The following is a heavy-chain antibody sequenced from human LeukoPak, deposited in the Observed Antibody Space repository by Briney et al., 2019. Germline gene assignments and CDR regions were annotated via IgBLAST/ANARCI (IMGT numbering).Heavy chain of an antibody. J-gene: IGHJ6*02. CDR1: GGSFSGYY. CDR2: INHSGST. CDR3: ARGLYSSGSLTAYYYYYYGMDV. V-gene: IGHV4-34*01. Sequence: SETLSLTCAVYGGSFSGYYWSWIRQPPGKGLEWIGEINHSGSTNYNPSLKSRVTISVDTSKNQFSLKLSSVTAADTAVYYCARGLYSSGSLTAYYYYYYGMDVWGQGTTVTVSS. D-gene: IGHD6-19*01.